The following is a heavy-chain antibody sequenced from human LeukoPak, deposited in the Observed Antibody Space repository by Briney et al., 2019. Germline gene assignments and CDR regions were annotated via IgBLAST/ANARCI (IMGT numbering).Heavy chain of an antibody. D-gene: IGHD1-7*01. V-gene: IGHV1-2*02. CDR1: GYTFTGYY. CDR2: INPNSGGT. Sequence: GASVKVSCKASGYTFTGYYMHWVRQAPGQGLEWMGWINPNSGGTNYAQKFQGRVTMTRDTSISTAYMELSSLRSEDTAVYYCASRPINWNYGGFDYWGQGTLVTVSS. CDR3: ASRPINWNYGGFDY. J-gene: IGHJ4*02.